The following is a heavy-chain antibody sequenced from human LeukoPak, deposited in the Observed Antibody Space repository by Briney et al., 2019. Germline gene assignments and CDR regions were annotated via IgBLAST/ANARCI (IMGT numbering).Heavy chain of an antibody. CDR3: TKFDYAAFEY. CDR1: GSTFPNYG. Sequence: GGSLRLSGAASGSTFPNYGIHWIRQAPATGLEWVAVFWADGTKQNYAASVKGRFTVSRDISKNTLYLQMNSLKTEDTAVYYCTKFDYAAFEYWGQGALVTVSS. D-gene: IGHD4-17*01. CDR2: FWADGTKQ. J-gene: IGHJ4*02. V-gene: IGHV3-33*06.